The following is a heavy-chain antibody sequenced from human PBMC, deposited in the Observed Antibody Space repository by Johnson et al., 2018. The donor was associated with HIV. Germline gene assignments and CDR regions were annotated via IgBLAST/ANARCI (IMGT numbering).Heavy chain of an antibody. CDR2: ISRGGSSASVI. V-gene: IGHV3-11*01. CDR1: GFTFSDYY. D-gene: IGHD6-13*01. CDR3: AAIGGIGSSWSAAFDI. Sequence: QVLLVESGGGLVQPGGSLRLSCAASGFTFSDYYMSWIRQAPGTGQAWVSYISRGGSSASVIYYADSVKGRFTIARENAKNSLYLQMNSLRAEDTALYYCAAIGGIGSSWSAAFDIWCQGTTVTVSS. J-gene: IGHJ3*02.